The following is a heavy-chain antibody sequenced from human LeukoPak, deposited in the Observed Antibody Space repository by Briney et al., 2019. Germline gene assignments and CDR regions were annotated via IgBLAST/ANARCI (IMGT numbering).Heavy chain of an antibody. CDR1: GGTFSSYA. CDR3: VLSVAGSLYYFDY. CDR2: IIPILGIA. D-gene: IGHD6-19*01. J-gene: IGHJ4*02. Sequence: ASVKVSCKASGGTFSSYAISWVRQAPGQGLEWMGRIIPILGIANYAQKFQGRVTITADKSTSTAYMGLSSLRSEDTAVYYCVLSVAGSLYYFDYWGQGTLVTVSS. V-gene: IGHV1-69*04.